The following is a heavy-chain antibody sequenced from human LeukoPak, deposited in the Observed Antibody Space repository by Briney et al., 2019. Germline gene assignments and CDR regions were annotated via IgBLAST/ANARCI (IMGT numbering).Heavy chain of an antibody. V-gene: IGHV4-34*01. CDR3: ARVFYYGSGSHDY. D-gene: IGHD3-10*01. CDR1: GGSFSGYY. CDR2: INHSGGT. J-gene: IGHJ4*02. Sequence: PSETLSLTCAVYGGSFSGYYWSWIRQPPGKGLEWIGEINHSGGTNYNPSLKSRVTISVDTSKNQFSLKLSSVTAADTAVYYCARVFYYGSGSHDYWGQGTLVTVSS.